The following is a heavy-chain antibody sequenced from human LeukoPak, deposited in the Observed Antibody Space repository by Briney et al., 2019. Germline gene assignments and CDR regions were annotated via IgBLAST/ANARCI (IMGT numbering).Heavy chain of an antibody. Sequence: ASVKVSCKASGYTFTSYDINWVRQAPGQGLEWMGWMNPNSGNTGYAQKFQGRVTITRNTSISTAYMELSSLRSEDTAVYYCARGPRYYDSSGYYYGYWFDYWGQGTLVTVSS. D-gene: IGHD3-22*01. CDR1: GYTFTSYD. CDR2: MNPNSGNT. J-gene: IGHJ4*02. CDR3: ARGPRYYDSSGYYYGYWFDY. V-gene: IGHV1-8*03.